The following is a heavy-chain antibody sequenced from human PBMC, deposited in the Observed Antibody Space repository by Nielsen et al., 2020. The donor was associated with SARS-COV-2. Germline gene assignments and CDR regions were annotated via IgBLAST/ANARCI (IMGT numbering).Heavy chain of an antibody. D-gene: IGHD1-26*01. CDR1: GFTFSSYW. Sequence: GESLKISCAASGFTFSSYWMSWVRQAPGKGLEWVANIKQDGSEKYYVDSVKGRFTISRENAKNSLYLQMNSLRAGDTAVYYCARETTIHPYGMDVWGQGTTVTVSS. CDR2: IKQDGSEK. J-gene: IGHJ6*02. CDR3: ARETTIHPYGMDV. V-gene: IGHV3-7*01.